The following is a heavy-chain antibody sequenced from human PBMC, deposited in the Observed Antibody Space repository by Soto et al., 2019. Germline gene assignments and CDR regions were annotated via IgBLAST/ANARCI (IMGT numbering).Heavy chain of an antibody. D-gene: IGHD3-16*01. Sequence: GGSLRLSCAASGFTFSSYGMHWVRQAPGKGLEWVAVISYDGSNKYYADSVKGRFTISRDNSKNTLYLQMSSLRAEDTAVYYCAKDLGLGDQPDYWGQGTLVTVSS. CDR3: AKDLGLGDQPDY. J-gene: IGHJ4*02. CDR2: ISYDGSNK. CDR1: GFTFSSYG. V-gene: IGHV3-30*18.